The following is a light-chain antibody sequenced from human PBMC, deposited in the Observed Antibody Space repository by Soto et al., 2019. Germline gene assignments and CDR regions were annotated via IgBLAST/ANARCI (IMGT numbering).Light chain of an antibody. Sequence: DIPMTQSPSTLSASIGDRVTITCRASQSITTFLAWYQQKPGKAPQILIYDASKLEPGVPSRLSGGGSGTEFTLTISSLQPDDFATYYCQQYSTYPLTFGGGIRVEIK. CDR2: DAS. CDR1: QSITTF. CDR3: QQYSTYPLT. V-gene: IGKV1-5*01. J-gene: IGKJ4*01.